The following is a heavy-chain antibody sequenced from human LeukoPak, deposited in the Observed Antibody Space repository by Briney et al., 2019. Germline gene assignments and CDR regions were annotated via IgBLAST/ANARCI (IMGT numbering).Heavy chain of an antibody. Sequence: PSETLSLTCAVYGGSFSGYYWSWIRQPPGKGLEWIGSIYYSGSTYYNPSLKSRVTISVDTSKNQFSLKLSSVTAADTAVYYCAKQAVAVPGVFDYWGQGTLVTVSS. CDR1: GGSFSGYY. CDR2: IYYSGST. CDR3: AKQAVAVPGVFDY. V-gene: IGHV4-34*01. D-gene: IGHD6-19*01. J-gene: IGHJ4*02.